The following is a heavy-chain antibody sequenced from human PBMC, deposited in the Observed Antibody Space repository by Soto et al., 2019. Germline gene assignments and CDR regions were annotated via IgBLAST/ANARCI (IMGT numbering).Heavy chain of an antibody. V-gene: IGHV4-4*08. Sequence: PSETLSLTCTASGGSFSSYYWAWIRQPPGKGLEWIGYIYHSGSTNYNPSLKSRVTLSVDTSKNQFSLNLNSVTAADTAVYYCARGGIPPSGYGIAYAMDVWGQGTTVTVS. D-gene: IGHD1-26*01. CDR2: IYHSGST. CDR1: GGSFSSYY. CDR3: ARGGIPPSGYGIAYAMDV. J-gene: IGHJ6*02.